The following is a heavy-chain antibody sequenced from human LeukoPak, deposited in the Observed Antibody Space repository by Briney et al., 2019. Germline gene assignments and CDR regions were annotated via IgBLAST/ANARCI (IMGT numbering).Heavy chain of an antibody. CDR1: GFTFSSYW. D-gene: IGHD3-10*01. J-gene: IGHJ4*02. Sequence: GGPLRLSCAASGFTFSSYWMSWVRQAPGKGLEWVANIKQDGSEKYYVDSVKGRFTISRDNAKNSLYLQMNSLRAEDTAVYYCARVDLGTMVRGVTHGGCFDYWGQGTLVTVSS. CDR3: ARVDLGTMVRGVTHGGCFDY. CDR2: IKQDGSEK. V-gene: IGHV3-7*01.